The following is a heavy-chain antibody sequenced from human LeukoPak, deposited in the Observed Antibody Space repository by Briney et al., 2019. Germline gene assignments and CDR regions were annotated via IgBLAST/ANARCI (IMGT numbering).Heavy chain of an antibody. CDR3: ARVFDSGSQAYFYYMDV. J-gene: IGHJ6*03. V-gene: IGHV4-59*01. D-gene: IGHD3-10*01. Sequence: KPSETLSLTCNVSGGSIRGYYWSWIRQPPGKGLEWIGYIYSSGSTNYNPSLKSRVTMSVDTSRNRFSLRVSSVPAADTAVYYCARVFDSGSQAYFYYMDVWGKGTTVTIFS. CDR1: GGSIRGYY. CDR2: IYSSGST.